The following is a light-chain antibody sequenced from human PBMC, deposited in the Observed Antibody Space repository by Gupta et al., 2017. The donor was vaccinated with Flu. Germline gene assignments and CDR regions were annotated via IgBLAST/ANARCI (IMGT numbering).Light chain of an antibody. J-gene: IGLJ2*01. CDR1: NSDIGAYKY. CDR2: EVN. Sequence: QSALTQPPSASGSRGQSVTISCSVTNSDIGAYKYVSWYQQHPGKAPNLILSEVNKRPSGVPDRFSGSKSGNTASLTVSGLQPEDEADYYCSSYAGNFRILFGGRTKVTV. CDR3: SSYAGNFRIL. V-gene: IGLV2-8*01.